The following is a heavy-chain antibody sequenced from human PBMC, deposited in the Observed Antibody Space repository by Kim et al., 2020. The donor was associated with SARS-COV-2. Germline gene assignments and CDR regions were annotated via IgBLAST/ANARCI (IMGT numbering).Heavy chain of an antibody. Sequence: YTPTFGGQVTISADNSINTAYRQWSSLKASDTAMYYCARRYGDYADFNYWGQGTLVTVSS. V-gene: IGHV5-51*01. D-gene: IGHD4-17*01. CDR3: ARRYGDYADFNY. J-gene: IGHJ4*02.